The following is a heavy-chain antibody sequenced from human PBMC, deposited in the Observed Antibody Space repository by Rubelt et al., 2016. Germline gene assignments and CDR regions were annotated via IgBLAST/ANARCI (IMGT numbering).Heavy chain of an antibody. CDR2: IKEDGSET. CDR3: ARDYFHIVATIGGWFDP. D-gene: IGHD5-12*01. J-gene: IGHJ5*02. Sequence: RLSCAASGFTFSSYWMSWARQAPGKGLEWLANIKEDGSETYHVDSVRGRFTISRDNSKNTLYLQMNSLRAEDTAVYYCARDYFHIVATIGGWFDPWGQGTLVTVSS. CDR1: GFTFSSYW. V-gene: IGHV3-7*01.